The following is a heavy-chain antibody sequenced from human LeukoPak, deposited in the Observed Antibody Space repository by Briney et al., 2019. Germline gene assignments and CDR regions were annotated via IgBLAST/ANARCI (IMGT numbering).Heavy chain of an antibody. J-gene: IGHJ5*02. CDR1: GFIFNNYG. Sequence: QPGGSLRLSCAASGFIFNNYGLIWVRQAPGKGLEWVSAISNDGGGTNYADFVKGRFTISRDNSNNTLFLQMNSLRAEDTALYYCAKGSSGYFVDLWGQGTLVTVSS. D-gene: IGHD3-22*01. CDR3: AKGSSGYFVDL. CDR2: ISNDGGGT. V-gene: IGHV3-23*01.